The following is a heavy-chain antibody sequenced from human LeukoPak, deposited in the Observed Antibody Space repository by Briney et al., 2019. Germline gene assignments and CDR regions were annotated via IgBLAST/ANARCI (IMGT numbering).Heavy chain of an antibody. CDR2: ISGVSDST. CDR3: ATESKWLPTY. D-gene: IGHD5-12*01. V-gene: IGHV3-23*01. Sequence: PGGSLRLSCVGAGYTFSGYAMGWVRQAPGKGLEWVSDISGVSDSTHYADSVKGRFTISRDNSKNTLYLQMNSLRAEDTAVYYCATESKWLPTYWGQGTLVTVSS. CDR1: GYTFSGYA. J-gene: IGHJ4*02.